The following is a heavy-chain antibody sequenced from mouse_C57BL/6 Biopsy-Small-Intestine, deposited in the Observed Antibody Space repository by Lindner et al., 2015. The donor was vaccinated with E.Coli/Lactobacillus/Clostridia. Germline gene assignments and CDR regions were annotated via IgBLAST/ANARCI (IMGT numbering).Heavy chain of an antibody. Sequence: SVKVSCKASGYMFTDNDIHWVRQAPGQGLEWMGRIIRNSGGTKYAQKFQGRVTMTWDTSVSTAYMELSSLTSDDTAFYFCACRDTSASGSPLGSWYYGLDVWGPGARVTVSA. V-gene: IGHV1-84*02. D-gene: IGHD1-1*01. J-gene: IGHJ1*01. CDR2: IIRNSGGT. CDR3: ACRDTSASGSPLGSWYYGLDV. CDR1: GYMFTDND.